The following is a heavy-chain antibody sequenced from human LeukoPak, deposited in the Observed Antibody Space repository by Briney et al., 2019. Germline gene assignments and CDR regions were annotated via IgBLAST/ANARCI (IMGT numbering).Heavy chain of an antibody. D-gene: IGHD6-13*01. CDR3: ARARRIAAAGTSGDWFDP. Sequence: GGSLRLSCAASGFTFSSYAMSWVRQAPGKGLEWVSYISSSSSYTNYADSVKGRFTISRDNAKNSLYLQMNSLRAEDTAVYYCARARRIAAAGTSGDWFDPWGQGTLVTVSS. V-gene: IGHV3-21*05. CDR2: ISSSSSYT. J-gene: IGHJ5*02. CDR1: GFTFSSYA.